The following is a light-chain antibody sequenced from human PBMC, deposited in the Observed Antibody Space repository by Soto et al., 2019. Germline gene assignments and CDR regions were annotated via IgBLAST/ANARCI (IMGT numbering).Light chain of an antibody. CDR1: QSVSRSY. Sequence: EIELTQSPGTLSLSPGERATLSCRASQSVSRSYLAWYQQKPGQPPRLLIYRASGRATGIPDRFSGSGSGTDFTLTISRLEPEDFAVYYCQQYGSSPTFGQGTKV. CDR2: RAS. V-gene: IGKV3-20*01. CDR3: QQYGSSPT. J-gene: IGKJ1*01.